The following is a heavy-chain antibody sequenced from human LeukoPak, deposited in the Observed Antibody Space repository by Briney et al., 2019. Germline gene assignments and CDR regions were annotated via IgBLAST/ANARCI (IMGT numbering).Heavy chain of an antibody. D-gene: IGHD5-18*01. V-gene: IGHV5-51*01. Sequence: PGESLKISCKGSGSSFTSYWIGWVRPMPGKGLEWMGIIYPGDSDTRYSPSFQGQVTISADKSISTAYLQWSSLKASDTAMYYCARSIQLWAYNWFDPWGQGTLVTVSS. J-gene: IGHJ5*02. CDR1: GSSFTSYW. CDR2: IYPGDSDT. CDR3: ARSIQLWAYNWFDP.